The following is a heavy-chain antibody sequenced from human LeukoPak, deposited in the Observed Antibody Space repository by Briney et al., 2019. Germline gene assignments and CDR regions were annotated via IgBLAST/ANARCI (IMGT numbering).Heavy chain of an antibody. CDR1: GFTFSSYG. Sequence: GGSLRLSCAASGFTFSSYGMSWVRQAPGKGLEWVSAISGNGGSTFYADSVKGRFTISRDNSKNTLYLQMNSLRAEDTAVYYCGRPVSLDAFDIWGQGTMVTVSS. CDR3: GRPVSLDAFDI. CDR2: ISGNGGST. D-gene: IGHD5/OR15-5a*01. V-gene: IGHV3-23*01. J-gene: IGHJ3*02.